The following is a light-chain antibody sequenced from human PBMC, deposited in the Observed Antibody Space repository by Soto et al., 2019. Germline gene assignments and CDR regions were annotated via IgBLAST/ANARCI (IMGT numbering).Light chain of an antibody. V-gene: IGKV1-39*01. CDR3: QQSSTTPWT. CDR2: AAS. Sequence: DIQITQSPSSLSASVGDRVTITCRSSQSINKYLNWYLQRPGKAPKLLIYAASSLRSGVPSRFSGRGSGTDFTLTINSLQPEDFATYYCQQSSTTPWTFGRGTKVDIK. J-gene: IGKJ1*01. CDR1: QSINKY.